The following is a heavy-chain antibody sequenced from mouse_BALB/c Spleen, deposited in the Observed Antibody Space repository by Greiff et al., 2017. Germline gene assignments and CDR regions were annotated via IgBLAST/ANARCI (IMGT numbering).Heavy chain of an antibody. D-gene: IGHD1-1*01. CDR3: ASHYYGSSIDY. J-gene: IGHJ2*01. CDR1: GFAFSSYD. V-gene: IGHV5-12-1*01. CDR2: ISSGGGST. Sequence: EVKLVESGGGLVKPGGSLKLSCAASGFAFSSYDMSWVRQTPEKRLEWVAYISSGGGSTYYPDTVKGRFTISRDNAKNTLYLQMSSLRSEDTAMYYCASHYYGSSIDYWGQGTTLTVSS.